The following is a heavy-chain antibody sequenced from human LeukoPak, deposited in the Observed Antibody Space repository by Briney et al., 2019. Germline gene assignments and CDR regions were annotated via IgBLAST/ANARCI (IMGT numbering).Heavy chain of an antibody. CDR1: GFTFSDYY. CDR2: ISSSGSTI. V-gene: IGHV3-11*01. CDR3: ARGREQWLPQTFFDY. D-gene: IGHD6-19*01. Sequence: GGSLRLSCAASGFTFSDYYMSWIRQAPGKGLEWVSYISSSGSTIYYADSVKGRFTISRDNAKNSLYLQMNSLRAEDTAVYYCARGREQWLPQTFFDYWGLGTLVTVSS. J-gene: IGHJ4*02.